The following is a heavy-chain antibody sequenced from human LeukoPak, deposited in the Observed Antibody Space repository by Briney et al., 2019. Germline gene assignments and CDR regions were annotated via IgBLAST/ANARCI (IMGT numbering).Heavy chain of an antibody. D-gene: IGHD2-15*01. Sequence: SETLSLTCTVSGGSISSYYWSWIRQPPGKGLEWIGYIYYSGGTNYNPPIKSRVTISADTSKNQFSLKMSCVTAADMAVYYCARDGCSGGSCQGADAFDIWGQGTMVTVSS. CDR2: IYYSGGT. CDR3: ARDGCSGGSCQGADAFDI. J-gene: IGHJ3*02. V-gene: IGHV4-59*01. CDR1: GGSISSYY.